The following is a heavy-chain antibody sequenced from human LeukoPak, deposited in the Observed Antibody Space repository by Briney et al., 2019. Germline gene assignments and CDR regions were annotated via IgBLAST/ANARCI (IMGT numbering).Heavy chain of an antibody. CDR2: IYYSGST. V-gene: IGHV4-59*01. Sequence: PSETLSLTCTVSGGSISSYYWSWIRQPPGEGLEWIGYIYYSGSTNYNPSLKSRVTISVDTSKNQFSLKLSSVTAADTAVYYCARGNWNDVIFDYWGQGTLVTVSS. D-gene: IGHD1-1*01. CDR1: GGSISSYY. J-gene: IGHJ4*02. CDR3: ARGNWNDVIFDY.